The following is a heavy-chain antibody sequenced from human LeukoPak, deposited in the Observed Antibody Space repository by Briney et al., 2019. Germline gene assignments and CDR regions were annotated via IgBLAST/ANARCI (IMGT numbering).Heavy chain of an antibody. V-gene: IGHV4-34*01. CDR2: FYYSGGT. CDR1: GGSFSGYY. J-gene: IGHJ4*02. CDR3: ARLRVRGYGYGPWEGPTWLDY. D-gene: IGHD5-18*01. Sequence: SETLSLTCAVYGGSFSGYYWGWIRQPPGKGLEWIGTFYYSGGTNYNPSLKSRVTISVDTSKNQFSLNLSSVTAADTADYYCARLRVRGYGYGPWEGPTWLDYWGQGTLVTVSS.